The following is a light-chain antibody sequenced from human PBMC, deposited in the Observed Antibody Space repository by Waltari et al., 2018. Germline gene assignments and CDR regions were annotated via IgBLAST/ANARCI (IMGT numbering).Light chain of an antibody. J-gene: IGKJ5*01. CDR2: DAS. V-gene: IGKV3-11*01. CDR1: QSVSRY. Sequence: EIVLTKSPATLSLPPGERATLSCRASQSVSRYLAWYQQKPGQAPRLLIYDASNRATGIPARFSGIGSGTDFTLTISSLEPEDFAVYYCQQRSNWPITFGQGTRLEIK. CDR3: QQRSNWPIT.